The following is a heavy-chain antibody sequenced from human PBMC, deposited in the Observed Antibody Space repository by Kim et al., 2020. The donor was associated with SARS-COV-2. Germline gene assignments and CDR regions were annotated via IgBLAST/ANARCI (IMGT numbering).Heavy chain of an antibody. J-gene: IGHJ5*02. CDR3: ARRAGEFDP. CDR1: GGSISSSSYY. V-gene: IGHV4-39*01. CDR2: IYYSGST. Sequence: SETLSLTCTVSGGSISSSSYYWGWIRQPPGKGLEWIGSIYYSGSTYYNPSLKSRVTISVDTSKNQFSLKLSSVTAADTAVYYCARRAGEFDPWGQGTLVTVSS.